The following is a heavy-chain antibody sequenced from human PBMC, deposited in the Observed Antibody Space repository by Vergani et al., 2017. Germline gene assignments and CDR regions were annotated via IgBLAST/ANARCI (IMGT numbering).Heavy chain of an antibody. CDR3: ARVMADTAMVTPSIDY. J-gene: IGHJ4*02. D-gene: IGHD5-18*01. Sequence: VQLVQSGAEVKKPGEPLKISCKGSGYSFTSYWIGWVRQMPGKGLEWMGIINPSGGSTSYAQKFQGRVTMTRDTSTSTVYMELSSLRSEDTAVYYCARVMADTAMVTPSIDYRGQGTLVTVSS. V-gene: IGHV1-46*03. CDR1: GYSFTSYW. CDR2: INPSGGST.